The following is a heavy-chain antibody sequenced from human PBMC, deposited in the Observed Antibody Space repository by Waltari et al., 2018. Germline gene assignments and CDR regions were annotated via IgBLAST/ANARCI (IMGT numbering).Heavy chain of an antibody. CDR3: ARAGQECSSSCFDY. Sequence: QLQLQESGSGLVKPSQTLSLTCAVSGGSISSGGYSWSWIGQPPGKGLEWIGYIYHSGSTYYNPSLKSRVTISVDRSKNQFSLKLSSVTAADTAVYYCARAGQECSSSCFDYWGQGTLVTVSS. V-gene: IGHV4-30-2*01. CDR2: IYHSGST. CDR1: GGSISSGGYS. J-gene: IGHJ4*02. D-gene: IGHD6-13*01.